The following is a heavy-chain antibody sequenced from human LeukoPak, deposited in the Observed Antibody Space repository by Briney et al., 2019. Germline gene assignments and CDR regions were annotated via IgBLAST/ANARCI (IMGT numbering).Heavy chain of an antibody. D-gene: IGHD4-11*01. J-gene: IGHJ4*02. Sequence: SETLSLTCAVYGGSFSGYYWSWIRQPPGKGLEWIGEINHSGSTNYNPSLKSRVTISVDTSKNQFSLKLSSVTAADTAVYYCARGTVIDYWGQGTLGTGSS. CDR1: GGSFSGYY. V-gene: IGHV4-34*01. CDR3: ARGTVIDY. CDR2: INHSGST.